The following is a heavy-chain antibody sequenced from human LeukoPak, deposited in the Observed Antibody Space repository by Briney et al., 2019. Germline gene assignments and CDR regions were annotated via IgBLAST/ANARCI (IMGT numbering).Heavy chain of an antibody. CDR2: INSDGSST. CDR1: GFTFSSYW. D-gene: IGHD3-10*01. Sequence: GGSLRLSCAASGFTFSSYWMHWVRQAPGKGLVWVSRINSDGSSTSYADSVKGRFTISRDNAKNTLYLQMNSLRAEDTAVYYCVGGSGSSKTHYYYYYMDVWGKGTTVTISS. V-gene: IGHV3-74*01. J-gene: IGHJ6*03. CDR3: VGGSGSSKTHYYYYYMDV.